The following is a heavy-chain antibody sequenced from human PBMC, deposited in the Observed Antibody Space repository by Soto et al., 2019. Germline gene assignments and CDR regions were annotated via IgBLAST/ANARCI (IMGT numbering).Heavy chain of an antibody. J-gene: IGHJ4*02. V-gene: IGHV3-49*04. Sequence: GGSLRLSCTGSGFPFDDFAIYWVRQAPGKGLEWVGLIRNQGYQETKEYAAAVKGRFTISRDNSNGIAYVHMNSLNMEDSAVYYCSGAESPDTEYFSLYWGQGT. D-gene: IGHD1-26*01. CDR1: GFPFDDFA. CDR3: SGAESPDTEYFSLY. CDR2: IRNQGYQETK.